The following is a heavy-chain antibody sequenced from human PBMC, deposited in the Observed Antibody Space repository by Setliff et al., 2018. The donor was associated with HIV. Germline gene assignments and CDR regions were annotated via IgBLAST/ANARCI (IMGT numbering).Heavy chain of an antibody. CDR3: AKEVVDADS. D-gene: IGHD2-2*01. CDR1: TFSVSEYA. V-gene: IGHV3-23*05. J-gene: IGHJ4*02. Sequence: GGSLRLSCAASTFSVSEYAMSWVRQAPGKGLEWVSAVSNTGRRTFYADSVKGRFTISKDNFENVVYLQMNSLRAEDTAIYYCAKEVVDADSWGQGTLVTVSS. CDR2: VSNTGRRT.